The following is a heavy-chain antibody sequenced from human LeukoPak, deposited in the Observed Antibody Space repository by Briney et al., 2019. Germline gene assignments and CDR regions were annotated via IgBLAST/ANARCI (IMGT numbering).Heavy chain of an antibody. CDR2: IYSGGST. J-gene: IGHJ6*02. CDR3: ARDAQWLARYYYYGMDV. V-gene: IGHV3-66*01. Sequence: GGSLRLSCAASGFTVSSNYMSWVRQAPGKGLEWVSVIYSGGSTYYADSVKGRFTISRDNSKNTLYLQMNSLRAEDTAVYSCARDAQWLARYYYYGMDVWGQGTTVTVSS. D-gene: IGHD6-19*01. CDR1: GFTVSSNY.